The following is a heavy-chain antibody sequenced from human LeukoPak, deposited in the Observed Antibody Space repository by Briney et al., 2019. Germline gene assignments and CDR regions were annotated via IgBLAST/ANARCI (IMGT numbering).Heavy chain of an antibody. Sequence: GGSLRLSCAASGFTFSSYSMNWVRQAPGKGLEWVSCISSSSSYIYYADSVKGRFTISRDNAKNSLYLQMNSLRAEDTAVYYCARDSDVSYDFWSGYYGWYFDYWGQGTLVTVSS. J-gene: IGHJ4*02. CDR1: GFTFSSYS. CDR2: ISSSSSYI. D-gene: IGHD3-3*01. CDR3: ARDSDVSYDFWSGYYGWYFDY. V-gene: IGHV3-21*01.